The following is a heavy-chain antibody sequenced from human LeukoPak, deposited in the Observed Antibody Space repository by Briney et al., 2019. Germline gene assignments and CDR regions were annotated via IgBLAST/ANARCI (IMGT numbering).Heavy chain of an antibody. Sequence: GASVKVSCKASRYTFTSYYMHWVRQAPGQGLEWMGIINPSGGSTSYAQKFQGRVTITRDTSASTAYMELSSLRSEDTALYYCARDQIGVAAAAYWGQGTLVTVSS. J-gene: IGHJ4*02. CDR3: ARDQIGVAAAAY. CDR2: INPSGGST. V-gene: IGHV1-46*01. CDR1: RYTFTSYY. D-gene: IGHD6-13*01.